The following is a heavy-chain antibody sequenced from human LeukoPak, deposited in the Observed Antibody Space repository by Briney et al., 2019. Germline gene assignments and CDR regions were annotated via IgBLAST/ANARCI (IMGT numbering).Heavy chain of an antibody. CDR1: GFSFSSYA. V-gene: IGHV3-64D*06. CDR3: VKRTGTGSWKGSFDY. Sequence: PGGSLRLSCSACGFSFSSYAMHWVRQAPGEGLKYVTAISSDGGSTYYADSVKGRFTISRDNSKSTLYLQMSSLRAEDTAVYYCVKRTGTGSWKGSFDYWGQGTLVTVSS. CDR2: ISSDGGST. J-gene: IGHJ4*02. D-gene: IGHD6-13*01.